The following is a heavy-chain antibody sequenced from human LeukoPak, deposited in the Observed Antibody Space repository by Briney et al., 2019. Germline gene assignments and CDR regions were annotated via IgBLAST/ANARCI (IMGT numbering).Heavy chain of an antibody. Sequence: GGSLRLSCAASGFTFSTYWMSWVRQAPGKGLEWVANIREDGGEKYSVDSVKGRFTISRDNAINTLYLEMNSLRAEDTAVYYCARGHTAVTRHFDFWGQGTLVTVSS. D-gene: IGHD4-17*01. J-gene: IGHJ4*02. CDR2: IREDGGEK. V-gene: IGHV3-7*01. CDR3: ARGHTAVTRHFDF. CDR1: GFTFSTYW.